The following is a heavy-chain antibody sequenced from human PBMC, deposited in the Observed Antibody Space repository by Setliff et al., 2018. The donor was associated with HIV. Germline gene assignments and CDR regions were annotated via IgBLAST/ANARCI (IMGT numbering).Heavy chain of an antibody. CDR1: GYTFTSYG. V-gene: IGHV1-69*13. Sequence: GASVKVSCKASGYTFTSYGISWVRQAPGQGLEWMGGIIPKSNTPDYAQIFKGRLTITADESTSTAHMELVGLTSEDTAVYYCARGSPIVWFGEFLYPEIDYWGQGSLVTVSS. CDR2: IIPKSNTP. CDR3: ARGSPIVWFGEFLYPEIDY. J-gene: IGHJ4*02. D-gene: IGHD3-10*01.